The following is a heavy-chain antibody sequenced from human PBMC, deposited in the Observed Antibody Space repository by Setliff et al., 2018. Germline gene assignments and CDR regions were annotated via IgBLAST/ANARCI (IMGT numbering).Heavy chain of an antibody. J-gene: IGHJ6*02. V-gene: IGHV1-69*13. CDR1: GGTLSSYA. D-gene: IGHD2-2*02. CDR3: ARDSRGLVPAAIEGSYYYYGMDV. Sequence: SVKVSCKASGGTLSSYAISWVRQAPGQGLEWMGGIIPIFGTANYAQKFQGRVTSTADESTSTAYMELSSLRSEDTAVYYCARDSRGLVPAAIEGSYYYYGMDVWGQGTTVTVSS. CDR2: IIPIFGTA.